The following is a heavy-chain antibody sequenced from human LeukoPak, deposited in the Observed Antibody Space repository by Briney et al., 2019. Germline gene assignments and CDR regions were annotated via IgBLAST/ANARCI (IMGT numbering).Heavy chain of an antibody. J-gene: IGHJ4*02. CDR3: ARGSKSDIVVVPAALDFDY. CDR1: GFTFSSYS. V-gene: IGHV3-21*01. CDR2: ISSSSSYI. D-gene: IGHD2-2*01. Sequence: GGSLRLSCAASGFTFSSYSMNWVRQAPGKGLEWVSSISSSSSYIYYADSVKGRFTISRDNAKNSLYLQMNSLRAEDTAVYYCARGSKSDIVVVPAALDFDYWGQGTLVTVSS.